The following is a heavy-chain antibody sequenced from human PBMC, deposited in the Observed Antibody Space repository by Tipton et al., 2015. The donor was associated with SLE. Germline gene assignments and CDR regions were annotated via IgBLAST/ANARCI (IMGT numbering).Heavy chain of an antibody. V-gene: IGHV4-34*01. CDR2: INHSGST. J-gene: IGHJ3*02. Sequence: TLSLTCAVYGGSFSGYYWSWIRQPPGKGLEWIGEINHSGSTNYNPSLKSRVTISVDTSKNQFSLKLSSVTAADTAVYYCARPYPPGIAVAGNAFDIWGQGTMVTVSS. CDR1: GGSFSGYY. CDR3: ARPYPPGIAVAGNAFDI. D-gene: IGHD6-19*01.